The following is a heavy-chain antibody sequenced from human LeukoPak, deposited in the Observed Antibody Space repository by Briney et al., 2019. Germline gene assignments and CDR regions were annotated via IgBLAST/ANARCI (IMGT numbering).Heavy chain of an antibody. D-gene: IGHD3-16*01. CDR3: AKDGHGQLISDY. Sequence: PGGSLRLSCAASGFTFSSYAMRWVRQAPGKGLEWVSASSGRGGSTYYADSVKGRFTISRDNSKNTLSLQMNSLRAEDRAVYYCAKDGHGQLISDYCGQGTLVTVSS. J-gene: IGHJ4*02. V-gene: IGHV3-23*01. CDR2: SSGRGGST. CDR1: GFTFSSYA.